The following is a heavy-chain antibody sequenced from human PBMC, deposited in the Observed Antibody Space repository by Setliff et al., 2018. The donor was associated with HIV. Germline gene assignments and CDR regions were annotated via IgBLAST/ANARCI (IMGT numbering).Heavy chain of an antibody. V-gene: IGHV4-34*01. CDR3: SRGIVQRQWFRSLIFYYYYMDV. CDR2: INYSGGT. D-gene: IGHD3-16*01. J-gene: IGHJ6*04. CDR1: GGSFSDHN. Sequence: SETLSLTCAVYGGSFSDHNWSWIRQSPGRGLEWIGEINYSGGTNYNPSLKSRVTISADTSKNQFSLKMRSVTAGDTGIYYCSRGIVQRQWFRSLIFYYYYMDVWANGTMVTVSS.